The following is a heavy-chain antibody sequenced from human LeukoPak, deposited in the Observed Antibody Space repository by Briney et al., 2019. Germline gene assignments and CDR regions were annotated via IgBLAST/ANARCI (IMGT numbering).Heavy chain of an antibody. CDR3: ARQLYSNGYRWFDP. D-gene: IGHD4-11*01. J-gene: IGHJ5*02. CDR2: ISADGDTT. CDR1: GFTFSSSA. Sequence: PGGSLRLSCAASGFTFSSSAMSWVRQVPGKGLEWVSSISADGDTTLYGNSVKGRFTISRDNSKNTLSLQMNSLSAADTAVYYCARQLYSNGYRWFDPWGQGTLVTVSS. V-gene: IGHV3-23*01.